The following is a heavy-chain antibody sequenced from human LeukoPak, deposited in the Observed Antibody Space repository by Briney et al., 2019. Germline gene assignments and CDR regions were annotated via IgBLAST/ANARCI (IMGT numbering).Heavy chain of an antibody. Sequence: PGRSLRLSCAASGFTFDDYAMHWVRQAPGKGLEWVSGISWNSGSIGYADSVKGRFTISRDNAKNSLYLQMNSLRAEDTALHYCAKDKGRSGYYLRWYAFDIWGQGTMVTVSS. CDR3: AKDKGRSGYYLRWYAFDI. J-gene: IGHJ3*02. CDR1: GFTFDDYA. CDR2: ISWNSGSI. V-gene: IGHV3-9*01. D-gene: IGHD3-22*01.